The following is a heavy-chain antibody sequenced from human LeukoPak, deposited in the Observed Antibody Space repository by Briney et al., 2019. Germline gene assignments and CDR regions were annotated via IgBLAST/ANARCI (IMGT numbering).Heavy chain of an antibody. CDR3: AKEAAYYASGSRRIDS. CDR2: IWNSGNT. Sequence: PSETLSHTCTVSGASVTTDNYYWTWIRQPPGKGLEWIGYIWNSGNTRYNPSLKSRVALSLNTSKNQFSLKLNSVTAADTAVYFCAKEAAYYASGSRRIDSWGQGTLVTVSS. J-gene: IGHJ4*02. D-gene: IGHD3-10*01. V-gene: IGHV4-61*01. CDR1: GASVTTDNYY.